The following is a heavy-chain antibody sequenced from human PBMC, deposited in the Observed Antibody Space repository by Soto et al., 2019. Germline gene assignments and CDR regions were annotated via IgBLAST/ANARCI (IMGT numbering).Heavy chain of an antibody. V-gene: IGHV3-48*02. CDR3: ARWDYYGMDV. CDR2: ISSSSNTI. CDR1: GFTLSSYS. D-gene: IGHD1-26*01. Sequence: HPGGSLRLSCAASGFTLSSYSMNWVRQAPGKGLEWVSYISSSSNTIYYADSVKGRFSISRDNAKNSLYLQMNSLTDEDMAVYYCARWDYYGMDVWGQGTTVTVSS. J-gene: IGHJ6*02.